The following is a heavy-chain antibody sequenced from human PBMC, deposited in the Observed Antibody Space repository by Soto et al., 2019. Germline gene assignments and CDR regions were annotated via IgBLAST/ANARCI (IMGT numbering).Heavy chain of an antibody. D-gene: IGHD2-2*01. J-gene: IGHJ6*02. CDR3: ASLTSWSQEYYYGMDV. V-gene: IGHV3-49*04. CDR2: IRSKGYGGTT. Sequence: PGGSLRLSCATSGFTFSRCDMNWVRQAPGKGLEWLSFIRSKGYGGTTESAASVRGRFITSRDDSKSIAYLQMNSLKTEDTAVYYCASLTSWSQEYYYGMDVWGQGTTVTVSS. CDR1: GFTFSRCD.